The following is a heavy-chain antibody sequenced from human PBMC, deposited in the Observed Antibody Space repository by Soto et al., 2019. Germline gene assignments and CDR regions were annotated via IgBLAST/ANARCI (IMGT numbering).Heavy chain of an antibody. CDR3: ARGLRFLEWLPYYYYMDV. CDR2: MNPYSGNT. CDR1: GYTFTSYD. J-gene: IGHJ6*03. D-gene: IGHD3-3*01. Sequence: GASVKVSCKASGYTFTSYDINWVRQATGQGLEWMGWMNPYSGNTGYAQKFQGRVTMTRNTSISTAYMELSSLRSEDTAVYYCARGLRFLEWLPYYYYMDVWGKGTTVTVSS. V-gene: IGHV1-8*01.